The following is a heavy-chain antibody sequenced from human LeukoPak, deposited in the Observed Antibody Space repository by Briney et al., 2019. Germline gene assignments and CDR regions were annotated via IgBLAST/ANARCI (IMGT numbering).Heavy chain of an antibody. CDR2: INHSGST. Sequence: NPSETLSLTCAVYGGSFSGYYWSWIRQPPGKGLEWIGEINHSGSTNYNPSLKSRVTISVDTSKNQFSLKLSSVTAADTAVYCCARANYYDSSGYSYWGQGTLVTVSS. D-gene: IGHD3-22*01. CDR3: ARANYYDSSGYSY. J-gene: IGHJ4*02. V-gene: IGHV4-34*01. CDR1: GGSFSGYY.